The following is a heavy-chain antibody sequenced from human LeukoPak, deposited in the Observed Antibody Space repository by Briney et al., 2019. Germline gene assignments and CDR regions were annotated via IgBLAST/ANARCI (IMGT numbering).Heavy chain of an antibody. J-gene: IGHJ5*02. CDR3: ARDPRSAGRYNWFDP. Sequence: GGSLRLSCAASGFTFSNYWIAWVRQAPAKGREWVANIKQDGSEKYYMDSVKGRFTISRDNAQNSMFLETNSLRAEDKAVYYCARDPRSAGRYNWFDPWGKGTMVTVSS. CDR1: GFTFSNYW. D-gene: IGHD2-15*01. CDR2: IKQDGSEK. V-gene: IGHV3-7*03.